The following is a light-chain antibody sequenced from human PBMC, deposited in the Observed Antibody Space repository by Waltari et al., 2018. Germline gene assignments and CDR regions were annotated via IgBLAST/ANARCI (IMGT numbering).Light chain of an antibody. V-gene: IGLV2-23*01. CDR2: EGT. CDR1: TSDVGGYHL. Sequence: QSALTQPASVSGSPGQSITISCTGSTSDVGGYHLVSWYRQFPNKAPQLIIYEGTRRPSGVSSRFSASKSGNTASLTISGLQAEHGALYFCSSYARSDNSVLFGGGTQLSVL. CDR3: SSYARSDNSVL. J-gene: IGLJ2*01.